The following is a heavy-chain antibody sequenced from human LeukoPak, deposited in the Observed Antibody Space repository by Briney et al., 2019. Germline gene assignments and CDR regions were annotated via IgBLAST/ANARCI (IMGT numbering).Heavy chain of an antibody. V-gene: IGHV1-18*01. J-gene: IGHJ4*02. CDR3: AKDIGEWELPDY. Sequence: ASVKVSCKATGYTFTRFGITWVRQAPGQGLEWIGWISAYDGNTNYAQNLQGRVTMTTDTSTSTAYMDMRSLRAEDTALYYCAKDIGEWELPDYWGQGTLVTVSS. CDR2: ISAYDGNT. D-gene: IGHD1-26*01. CDR1: GYTFTRFG.